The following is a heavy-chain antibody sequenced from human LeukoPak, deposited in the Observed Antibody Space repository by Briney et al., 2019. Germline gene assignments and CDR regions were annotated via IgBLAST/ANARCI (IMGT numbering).Heavy chain of an antibody. CDR1: GGSFSSYY. J-gene: IGHJ4*02. CDR2: INHSGST. D-gene: IGHD2-15*01. Sequence: SETLSLTCAVYGGSFSSYYWSWIRQPPGKGLEWIGEINHSGSTNYNPSLKSRVTISVDTSKNQFSLKLSSVTAADTAVYCCARGQPEIVVVVAARGGYLYWGQGTLVTVSS. V-gene: IGHV4-34*01. CDR3: ARGQPEIVVVVAARGGYLY.